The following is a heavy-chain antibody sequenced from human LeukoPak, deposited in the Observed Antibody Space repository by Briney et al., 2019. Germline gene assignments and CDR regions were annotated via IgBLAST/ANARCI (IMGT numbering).Heavy chain of an antibody. D-gene: IGHD2-2*01. CDR3: ARGTYCSSTSCYDYYYYYYMDV. Sequence: SETLSLTCTVSGGSISSYYWSWIRQPAGKGLEWIGRIYTSGSTNYNPSLKSRVTMSVDTSKNQFSLKLSSVTAADTAVYYCARGTYCSSTSCYDYYYYYYMDVWGKGTTVTVSS. CDR2: IYTSGST. V-gene: IGHV4-4*07. J-gene: IGHJ6*03. CDR1: GGSISSYY.